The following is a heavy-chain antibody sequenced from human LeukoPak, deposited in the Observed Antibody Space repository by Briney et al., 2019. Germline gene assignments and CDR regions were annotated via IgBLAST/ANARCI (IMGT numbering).Heavy chain of an antibody. J-gene: IGHJ3*02. CDR3: ARPSRWVAFDI. Sequence: SETLSLTCTVSGGSISNYYWSWIRQPPGKGLEWIGYIYYSGSTNYNPSLKSRVTISVDTSKNQFSLKLSSVTAADTAVYYCARPSRWVAFDIWGQGTMVTVSS. CDR1: GGSISNYY. D-gene: IGHD6-13*01. CDR2: IYYSGST. V-gene: IGHV4-59*01.